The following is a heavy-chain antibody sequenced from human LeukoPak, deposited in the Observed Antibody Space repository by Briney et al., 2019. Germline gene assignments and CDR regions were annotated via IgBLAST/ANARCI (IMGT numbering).Heavy chain of an antibody. Sequence: SETLSLTCTVSGGSISSYYWSWIRQPAGKGLEWIGRIYTSGSTNYNPSLKSRVTMSVDTSKNQFSLKLSSVTAADTAVYYCARSSYVDTAMVNYYYYYMDVWGKGTTVTISS. CDR1: GGSISSYY. V-gene: IGHV4-4*07. D-gene: IGHD5-18*01. J-gene: IGHJ6*03. CDR2: IYTSGST. CDR3: ARSSYVDTAMVNYYYYYMDV.